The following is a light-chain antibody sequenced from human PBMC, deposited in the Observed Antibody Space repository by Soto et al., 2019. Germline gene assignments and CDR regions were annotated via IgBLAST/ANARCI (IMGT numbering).Light chain of an antibody. J-gene: IGLJ2*01. CDR3: SSFITSRPLAVI. V-gene: IGLV2-14*01. CDR2: EVS. CDR1: SSDADAFNY. Sequence: QSALTQPASVSGSPGHSITISCTGTSSDADAFNYVSWYQQHPGKAPKLLIYEVSHRPSGVSNRFSGSKYGNTASLTISGLQAEDEADYHCSSFITSRPLAVIFGGGTKLTVL.